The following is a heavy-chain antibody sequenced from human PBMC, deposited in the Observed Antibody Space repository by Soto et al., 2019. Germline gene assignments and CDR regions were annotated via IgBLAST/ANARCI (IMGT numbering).Heavy chain of an antibody. Sequence: TLSLTSGVCGGYSSSGGYYWSCIRQPPGKGLEWIGYIYYGVSNYYKPSHKSRVTISVDTSKNQFSLNLSSVTAADTAVSYCEREVKLGRWRHPFDSWGQGTLVTVSS. CDR2: IYYGVSN. V-gene: IGHV4-31*02. CDR3: EREVKLGRWRHPFDS. CDR1: GGYSSSGGYY. J-gene: IGHJ5*01. D-gene: IGHD1-26*01.